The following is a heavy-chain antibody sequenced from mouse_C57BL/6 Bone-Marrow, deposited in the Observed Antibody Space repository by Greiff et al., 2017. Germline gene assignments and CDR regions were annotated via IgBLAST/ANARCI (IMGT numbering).Heavy chain of an antibody. CDR1: GFTFSDYY. V-gene: IGHV5-12*01. CDR3: ARHDDVGAMDY. J-gene: IGHJ4*01. D-gene: IGHD2-3*01. CDR2: ISNGGGST. Sequence: EVKVVESGGGLVQPGGSLTLSCAASGFTFSDYYMYWVRQTPEKRLEWVAYISNGGGSTYYPDTVKGRFTISSDNAKNTLYLQMSRLKSEDTAMYYCARHDDVGAMDYWGQGTSVTVSS.